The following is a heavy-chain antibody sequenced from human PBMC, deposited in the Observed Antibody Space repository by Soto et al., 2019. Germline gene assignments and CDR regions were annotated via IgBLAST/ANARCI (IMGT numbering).Heavy chain of an antibody. J-gene: IGHJ4*02. CDR3: AKDIGCSGGSCYEGG. V-gene: IGHV3-9*01. CDR2: ISWNSGSI. CDR1: GFTFDDYA. Sequence: EVQLVESGGGLVQPGRSLRLSCAASGFTFDDYAMHWGRQAPGKGLEWVSGISWNSGSIGYADSVKGRFTISRDNAKNSLYLQMNSLRAEDTALYYCAKDIGCSGGSCYEGGWGQGTLVTVSS. D-gene: IGHD2-15*01.